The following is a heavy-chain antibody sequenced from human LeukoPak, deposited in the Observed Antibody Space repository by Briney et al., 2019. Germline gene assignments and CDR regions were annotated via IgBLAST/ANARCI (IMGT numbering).Heavy chain of an antibody. J-gene: IGHJ6*04. CDR3: ARHWTGYYYYGMDV. Sequence: SETLSHTCTVSGGSISSSSYYWGWIRQPPGKGLEWIGSIYYSGSTHFNPSLQSQVTMSVDASKNQVSLKLSSVTAADTAGYYCARHWTGYYYYGMDVWGEGTTVTVSS. CDR1: GGSISSSSYY. CDR2: IYYSGST. D-gene: IGHD3/OR15-3a*01. V-gene: IGHV4-39*01.